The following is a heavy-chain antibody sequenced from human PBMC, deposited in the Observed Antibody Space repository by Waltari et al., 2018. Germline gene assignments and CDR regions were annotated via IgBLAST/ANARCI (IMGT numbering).Heavy chain of an antibody. J-gene: IGHJ3*02. Sequence: QVQLQQWGAGLLKPSETLSLTCAVYGGSFSGYYWSWIRQPPGTGLELIGEINHSGSTSYNPSLKSRVTISVDTSKNQFSLKLSSVTAADTAVYYCARGKSDYDFWSGYSAYDAFDIWGQGTMVTVSS. CDR3: ARGKSDYDFWSGYSAYDAFDI. CDR1: GGSFSGYY. CDR2: INHSGST. D-gene: IGHD3-3*01. V-gene: IGHV4-34*01.